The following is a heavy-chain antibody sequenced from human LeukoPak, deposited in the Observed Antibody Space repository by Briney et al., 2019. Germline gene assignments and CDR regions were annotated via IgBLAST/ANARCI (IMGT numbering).Heavy chain of an antibody. V-gene: IGHV3-21*01. Sequence: KSGGSLRLSCAASGFTFSSYSMNWVRQAPGKGLEWVSSISSSSSYIYYADSVKGRFTISRDNAKNSLYLQMNSLRAEDTAVYYCARPQLGYCSSTSCYTGWFDPWGQGTLVTVSS. CDR2: ISSSSSYI. D-gene: IGHD2-2*02. CDR3: ARPQLGYCSSTSCYTGWFDP. J-gene: IGHJ5*02. CDR1: GFTFSSYS.